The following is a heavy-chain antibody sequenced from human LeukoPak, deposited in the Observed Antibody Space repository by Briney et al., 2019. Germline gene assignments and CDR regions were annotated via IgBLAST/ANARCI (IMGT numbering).Heavy chain of an antibody. D-gene: IGHD6-13*01. V-gene: IGHV3-23*01. CDR2: ISTDSST. J-gene: IGHJ4*02. CDR1: GFTFRGYG. Sequence: GGSLRLSCAASGFTFRGYGMSWVRQAPGKGLEWVSSISTDSSTYYADSVRGRFTASRDNPKNTLYLQMNSLRAEDTAIYYCVKDTAASSNWGQGTLVTVSS. CDR3: VKDTAASSN.